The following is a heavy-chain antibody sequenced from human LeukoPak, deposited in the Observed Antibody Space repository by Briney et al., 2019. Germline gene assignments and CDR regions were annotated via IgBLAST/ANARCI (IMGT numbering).Heavy chain of an antibody. J-gene: IGHJ6*02. Sequence: ASVKVSCKASGGTFISYAISWVRQAPGQGLEWMGGIIPIFGTANYAQKFQGRVTITADESTSTAYMELSSLRSEDTAVYYCARGRFWSGYYTLSNYYYGMDVWGQGTTVTVSS. CDR3: ARGRFWSGYYTLSNYYYGMDV. CDR1: GGTFISYA. CDR2: IIPIFGTA. D-gene: IGHD3-3*01. V-gene: IGHV1-69*01.